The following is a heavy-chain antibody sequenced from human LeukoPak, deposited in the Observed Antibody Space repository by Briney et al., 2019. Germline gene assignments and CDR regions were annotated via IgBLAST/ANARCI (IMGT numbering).Heavy chain of an antibody. CDR2: ISISGGST. D-gene: IGHD3-3*01. Sequence: GGSLRLSSVASGFTFSSYAMSWVRQAPGKGLEWVSTISISGGSTYYADSVIGRFTISRDNSKNTLYLQMNSLRVEDTAVYYCAKEVGITIFGVVILSFDYWGQGTLVTVSS. J-gene: IGHJ4*02. V-gene: IGHV3-23*01. CDR1: GFTFSSYA. CDR3: AKEVGITIFGVVILSFDY.